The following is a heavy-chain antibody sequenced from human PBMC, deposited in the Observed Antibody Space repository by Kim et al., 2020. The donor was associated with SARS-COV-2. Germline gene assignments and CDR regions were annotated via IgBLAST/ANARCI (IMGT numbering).Heavy chain of an antibody. D-gene: IGHD3-3*01. CDR3: ARDRLFWSGYQNWFDP. Sequence: SVKSRITINPDTSKNQFSLQLNSVTPEDTAVYYCARDRLFWSGYQNWFDPWGQGTLVTVSS. J-gene: IGHJ5*02. V-gene: IGHV6-1*01.